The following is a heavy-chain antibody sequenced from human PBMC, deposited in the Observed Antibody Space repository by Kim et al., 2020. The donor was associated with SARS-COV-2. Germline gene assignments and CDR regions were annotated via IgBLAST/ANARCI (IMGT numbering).Heavy chain of an antibody. J-gene: IGHJ6*03. CDR3: ARGGTGTAGYYYYYYMDV. CDR2: INHSGST. V-gene: IGHV4-34*01. D-gene: IGHD1-1*01. Sequence: SETLSLTCAVYGGSFSGYYWSWIRQPPGKGLEWIGEINHSGSTNYNPSLKSRVTISVDTSKNQFSLKLSSVTAADTAVYYCARGGTGTAGYYYYYYMDVWGKGTPVTVSS. CDR1: GGSFSGYY.